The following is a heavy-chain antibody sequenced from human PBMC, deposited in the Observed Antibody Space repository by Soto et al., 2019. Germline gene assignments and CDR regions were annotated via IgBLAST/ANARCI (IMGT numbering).Heavy chain of an antibody. J-gene: IGHJ4*02. V-gene: IGHV3-21*01. D-gene: IGHD3-3*01. CDR2: ISSSSSYI. CDR1: GFTFSSYS. CDR3: ARGISLEWLLNFDY. Sequence: EVQLVESGGGLVKPGGSLRLSCAASGFTFSSYSMNWVRQAPGKGLEWVSSISSSSSYIYYADSVKGRFTISRDNAKNSLYLQMSSLRAEDTAVYYCARGISLEWLLNFDYWGQGTLVTVSS.